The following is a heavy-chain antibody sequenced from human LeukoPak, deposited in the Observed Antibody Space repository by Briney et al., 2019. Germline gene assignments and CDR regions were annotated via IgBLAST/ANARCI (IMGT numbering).Heavy chain of an antibody. CDR1: GYTFTGYY. CDR2: INPNSGGT. Sequence: ASVKVSCKASGYTFTGYYMHWVRQAPGQGREWMGWINPNSGGTNYAQKFQGRVTMTRDTSISTAYMELSRLRSDDTAVYYCARDLGYYYDSSGHPVDYWGQGTLVTVSS. CDR3: ARDLGYYYDSSGHPVDY. D-gene: IGHD3-22*01. J-gene: IGHJ4*02. V-gene: IGHV1-2*02.